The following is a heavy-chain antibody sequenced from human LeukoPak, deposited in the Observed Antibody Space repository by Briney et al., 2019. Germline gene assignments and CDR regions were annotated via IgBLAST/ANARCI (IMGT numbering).Heavy chain of an antibody. CDR2: IYYSGST. V-gene: IGHV4-39*01. Sequence: SETLSLTCTVSGGSISSSSYYWGWIRQPPGKGLEWIGSIYYSGSTYYNPSLKSRVTISVDTSKNQFSLKLSSVTAADTAVYYCASLYDYVWGSYRYTSQDYWGQGTLVTVSS. D-gene: IGHD3-16*02. CDR3: ASLYDYVWGSYRYTSQDY. CDR1: GGSISSSSYY. J-gene: IGHJ4*02.